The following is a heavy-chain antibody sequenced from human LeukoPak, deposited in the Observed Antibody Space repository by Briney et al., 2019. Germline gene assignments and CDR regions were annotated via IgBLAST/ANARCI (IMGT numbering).Heavy chain of an antibody. Sequence: RGSLRLSRAPSGVTFSSFAMSCVRQAPGEGPEWGSSIGDSDERSSYADSVKGRFTISRDNSKNALYLQLYSLTVDDTAVYYCASPAGRVRGWYFDLWGRGTLVTVS. D-gene: IGHD3-10*02. CDR3: ASPAGRVRGWYFDL. CDR1: GVTFSSFA. J-gene: IGHJ2*01. V-gene: IGHV3-23*01. CDR2: IGDSDERS.